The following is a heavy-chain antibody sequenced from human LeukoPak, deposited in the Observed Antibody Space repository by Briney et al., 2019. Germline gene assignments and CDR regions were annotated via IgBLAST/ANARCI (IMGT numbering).Heavy chain of an antibody. CDR1: GGTFSGYY. D-gene: IGHD5-24*01. CDR3: ARLLKGYTPSFDN. V-gene: IGHV4-34*01. CDR2: INHSGST. Sequence: SETLSLTCAVYGGTFSGYYWSWIRQPPGKGLEWIGEINHSGSTNYNPSLKSRVTISVDTSKNQFSLKLSSVTAGDTVVYYCARLLKGYTPSFDNWGQGTLVTVSS. J-gene: IGHJ4*02.